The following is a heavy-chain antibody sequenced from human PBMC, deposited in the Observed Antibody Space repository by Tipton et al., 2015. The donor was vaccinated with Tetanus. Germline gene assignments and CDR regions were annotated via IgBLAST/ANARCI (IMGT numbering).Heavy chain of an antibody. CDR2: ITASGGGA. Sequence: SLRLSCAAPGFTFSSYALIWVRQAPGKGLEWVSSITASGGGAYYADSVRGRFTISRDNSRNTLYLQMNSLRADDTAVYYCAKDLSPNLVFDLWGRGTLVTVSS. CDR1: GFTFSSYA. V-gene: IGHV3-23*01. D-gene: IGHD1-7*01. J-gene: IGHJ2*01. CDR3: AKDLSPNLVFDL.